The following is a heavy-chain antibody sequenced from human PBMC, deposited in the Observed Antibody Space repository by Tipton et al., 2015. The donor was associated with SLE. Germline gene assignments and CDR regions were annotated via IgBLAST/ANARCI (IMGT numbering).Heavy chain of an antibody. V-gene: IGHV4-31*03. CDR2: TYY. Sequence: TLSLTCTVSGGSISSGGYYWSWIRQHPGKGLEWIGYTYYNPSLKSRVTISVDTSKNQFSLKLSSVTAADTAVYYCARAGRAWNLFDYWGQGTLVTVSS. CDR3: ARAGRAWNLFDY. CDR1: GGSISSGGYY. D-gene: IGHD1-1*01. J-gene: IGHJ4*02.